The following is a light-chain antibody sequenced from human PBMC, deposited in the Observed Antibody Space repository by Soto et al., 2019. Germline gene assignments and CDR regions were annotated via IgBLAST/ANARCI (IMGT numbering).Light chain of an antibody. Sequence: QSVLTHPASVSGAPGQSITISCTVTSSDVGSYNLVSWYQQHPGKAPKLMIYEGSKRPSGVSNRFSGSKSGNTASLTISGLQAEDEADYYCCSYAGSSTLYVFGTGTKVTV. V-gene: IGLV2-23*01. J-gene: IGLJ1*01. CDR3: CSYAGSSTLYV. CDR1: SSDVGSYNL. CDR2: EGS.